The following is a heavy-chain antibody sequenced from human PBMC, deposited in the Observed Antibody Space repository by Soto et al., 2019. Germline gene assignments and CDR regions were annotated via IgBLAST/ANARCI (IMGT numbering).Heavy chain of an antibody. J-gene: IGHJ4*02. CDR3: ARDYYYDSSGYYYVVRVGLDY. CDR2: IWYDGSNK. V-gene: IGHV3-33*01. Sequence: GGSLRFSCAASGFTFSSYGMHWVRQAPGKGLEWVAVIWYDGSNKYYADSVKGRFTISRDNSKNTLYLQMNSLRAEDTAVYYCARDYYYDSSGYYYVVRVGLDYWGQGTLVTVSS. D-gene: IGHD3-22*01. CDR1: GFTFSSYG.